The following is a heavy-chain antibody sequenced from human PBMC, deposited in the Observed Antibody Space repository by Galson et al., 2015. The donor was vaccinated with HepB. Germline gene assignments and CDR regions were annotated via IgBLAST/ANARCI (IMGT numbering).Heavy chain of an antibody. J-gene: IGHJ6*03. D-gene: IGHD2-2*01. Sequence: SVKVSCKASGYTFTSYAMHWVRQAPGQRLEWMGWINAGNGNTKYSQKFQGRVTITRDTSASTAYMELSSLRSEDTAVYYCAREWEGYCSSTSCYADYYYYYMDVWGKGTTVTVSS. CDR1: GYTFTSYA. CDR3: AREWEGYCSSTSCYADYYYYYMDV. V-gene: IGHV1-3*01. CDR2: INAGNGNT.